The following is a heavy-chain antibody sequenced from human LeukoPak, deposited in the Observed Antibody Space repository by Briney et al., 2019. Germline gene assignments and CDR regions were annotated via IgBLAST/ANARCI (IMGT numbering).Heavy chain of an antibody. CDR2: ISWNSGSI. V-gene: IGHV3-9*01. CDR1: GFTFDDYA. Sequence: GGSLRLSCAASGFTFDDYAMHWVRQAPGKGLEWVSGISWNSGSIGYADSVKGRFTISRDNAKNSLYLQMNSLRAEDTALYYCAKDIAAAGPPRAFDIWGQGTMVTVSS. D-gene: IGHD6-13*01. CDR3: AKDIAAAGPPRAFDI. J-gene: IGHJ3*02.